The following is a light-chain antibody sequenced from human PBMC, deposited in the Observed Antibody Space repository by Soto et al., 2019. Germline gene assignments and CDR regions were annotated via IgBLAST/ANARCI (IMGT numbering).Light chain of an antibody. V-gene: IGLV2-8*01. J-gene: IGLJ3*02. CDR2: EVT. Sequence: QSALTQPPSASGSPGQSVTISCAGTSSDVGGYNYVSWYQHHPGKAPKLIIYEVTKRPSGVPDRFSGSKSGNTASLTVSGLQAEDEADYYRSSYAGDINFDVFGGGTKLTVL. CDR3: SSYAGDINFDV. CDR1: SSDVGGYNY.